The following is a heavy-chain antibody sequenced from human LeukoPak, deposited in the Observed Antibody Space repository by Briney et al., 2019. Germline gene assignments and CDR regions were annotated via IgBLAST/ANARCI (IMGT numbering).Heavy chain of an antibody. Sequence: PGGSLRLSCAASGFTFDDYGMSWVRQAPGKGLEWVAGINWNGGSTGYADSVKGRFTISRDNAKNSLYLQMNSLRAEDTALYYCARAARGVSGYYFDFWGLGTLVTVSS. CDR1: GFTFDDYG. CDR3: ARAARGVSGYYFDF. J-gene: IGHJ4*02. D-gene: IGHD3-10*01. CDR2: INWNGGST. V-gene: IGHV3-20*04.